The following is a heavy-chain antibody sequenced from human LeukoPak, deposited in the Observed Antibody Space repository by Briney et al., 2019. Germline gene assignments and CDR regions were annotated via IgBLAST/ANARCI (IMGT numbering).Heavy chain of an antibody. CDR2: ISGSGDST. D-gene: IGHD3-22*01. V-gene: IGHV3-23*01. J-gene: IGHJ4*02. Sequence: AGGSLRLSCAASGFTFSSYGMNWDRQAPGKGLEWVSGISGSGDSTYYADSVKGRFTSSRDNAKNTLYLQMNSLRAEDTAVYYCAREEDHDSSGSIDYWGQGTLVTVSS. CDR1: GFTFSSYG. CDR3: AREEDHDSSGSIDY.